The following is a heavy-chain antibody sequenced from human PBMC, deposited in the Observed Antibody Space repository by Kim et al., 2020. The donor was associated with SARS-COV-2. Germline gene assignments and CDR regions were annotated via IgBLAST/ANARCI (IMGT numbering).Heavy chain of an antibody. CDR3: ARVRDSSGFPAAFAY. CDR2: ISSSSSHI. CDR1: GFTFSNYN. Sequence: GGSLRLSCAASGFTFSNYNMNWVRQAPGKGLEWVSSISSSSSHIYYAASVKGRFTISRDNAKNSLFLQMNSLSAEDTAVYYCARVRDSSGFPAAFAYWGQGTLVTVSS. J-gene: IGHJ4*02. D-gene: IGHD3-22*01. V-gene: IGHV3-21*01.